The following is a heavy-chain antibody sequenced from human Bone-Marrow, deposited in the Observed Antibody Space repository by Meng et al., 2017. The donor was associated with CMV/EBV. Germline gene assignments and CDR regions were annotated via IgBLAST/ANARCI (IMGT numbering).Heavy chain of an antibody. D-gene: IGHD2-8*01. CDR1: GITFSNYW. CDR3: ARDPCPSGVCYLDS. Sequence: GESLKISCAASGITFSNYWMHWVRQAPGKGLVWVSRSNSDGSDTAYAGSVKGRFTISSDNAKNSLYLQMDSLRAEYTAGYYCARDPCPSGVCYLDSWGQGTLVTVSS. V-gene: IGHV3-74*01. CDR2: SNSDGSDT. J-gene: IGHJ4*02.